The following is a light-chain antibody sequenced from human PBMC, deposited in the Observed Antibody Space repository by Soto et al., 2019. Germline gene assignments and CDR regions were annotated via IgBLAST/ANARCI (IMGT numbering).Light chain of an antibody. J-gene: IGLJ1*01. V-gene: IGLV2-11*01. CDR2: DVS. CDR1: SSDVGGYNY. Sequence: QPVLTHPRSGSGSHLQSGRITCTETSSDVGGYNYVSWYQQHPGKAPKLMIYDVSKRPSGVPDRFSGSKSGNTASLTISGLQAEDEADYYCCSYAGSYTSYVFGTGTKVTVL. CDR3: CSYAGSYTSYV.